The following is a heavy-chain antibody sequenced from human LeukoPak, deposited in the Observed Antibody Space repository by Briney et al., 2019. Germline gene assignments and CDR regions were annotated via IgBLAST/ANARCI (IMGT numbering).Heavy chain of an antibody. D-gene: IGHD1-14*01. CDR2: IYYSGSP. J-gene: IGHJ4*02. V-gene: IGHV4-61*07. CDR3: ARQPGYFDY. Sequence: EWIRYIYYSGSPHYNPSLNRRVTISVDTSKNQFSLKLSSVTAADTAVYYCARQPGYFDYWGQGTLVTVSS.